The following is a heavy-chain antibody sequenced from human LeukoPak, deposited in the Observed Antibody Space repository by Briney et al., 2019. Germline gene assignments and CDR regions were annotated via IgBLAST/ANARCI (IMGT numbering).Heavy chain of an antibody. Sequence: GGSLRLSCAASGFTFSSYTMSWVRQAPGKGLEWVSSISSSSSYINYADSVKGRFTISRDNAKNSLYLQMNSLRAEDTAVYYCARGHEEENWFDPWGQGTLVTVSS. V-gene: IGHV3-21*01. CDR2: ISSSSSYI. CDR3: ARGHEEENWFDP. CDR1: GFTFSSYT. J-gene: IGHJ5*02.